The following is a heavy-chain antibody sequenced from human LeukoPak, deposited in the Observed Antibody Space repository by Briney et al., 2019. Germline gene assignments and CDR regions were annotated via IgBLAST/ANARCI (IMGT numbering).Heavy chain of an antibody. CDR3: ARERGYSYGYFDY. J-gene: IGHJ4*02. Sequence: PGGSLRLSCAASGFTFSSYLMSWVRQAPGKGLEWVANIKQDGSETYYVDSVKGRSTISRDNAKNSLYLQMNSLRAEDTAVYYCARERGYSYGYFDYWGQGTLVTVSS. D-gene: IGHD5-18*01. CDR2: IKQDGSET. CDR1: GFTFSSYL. V-gene: IGHV3-7*01.